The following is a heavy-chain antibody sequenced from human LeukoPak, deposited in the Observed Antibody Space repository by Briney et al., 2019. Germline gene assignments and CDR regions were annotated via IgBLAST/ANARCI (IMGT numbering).Heavy chain of an antibody. Sequence: GASMKVSCKASGYTFTNFDINWVRQATGQGLEWMGWMNPNTGNAGYAQKFQDRVTITWDASISTAYMDLSSLRSEDTAVYHCARVGYSNSYDYWGQGTQVTVSS. CDR2: MNPNTGNA. CDR3: ARVGYSNSYDY. J-gene: IGHJ4*02. D-gene: IGHD1-26*01. CDR1: GYTFTNFD. V-gene: IGHV1-8*01.